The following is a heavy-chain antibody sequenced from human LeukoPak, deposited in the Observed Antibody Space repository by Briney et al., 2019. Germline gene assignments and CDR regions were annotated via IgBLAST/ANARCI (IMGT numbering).Heavy chain of an antibody. D-gene: IGHD4-17*01. CDR2: IYSTGRI. CDR1: GGSISSYY. J-gene: IGHJ4*02. CDR3: ARRDLRSPFGY. Sequence: SETLSLTCTVSGGSISSYYWNWIRQPPGKGLEWIGYIYSTGRIDYNPSLKSRVTMSIDTSKNQFSLMLSSVTAADTAVYYCARRDLRSPFGYWGQGTLVTVSS. V-gene: IGHV4-4*08.